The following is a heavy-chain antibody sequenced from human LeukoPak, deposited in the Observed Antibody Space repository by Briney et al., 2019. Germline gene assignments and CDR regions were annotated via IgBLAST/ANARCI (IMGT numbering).Heavy chain of an antibody. V-gene: IGHV4-59*08. J-gene: IGHJ4*02. CDR3: ARGAAGGEFDY. CDR1: GGSISTYY. CDR2: IYYSGST. D-gene: IGHD6-13*01. Sequence: SETLSLTCTISGGSISTYYWSWSRQPPGKGLEWLGYIYYSGSTNYNPSLKSRVTISVDTSKNQFSLKLSSVTAADTAVYYCARGAAGGEFDYWGQGTLVTVSS.